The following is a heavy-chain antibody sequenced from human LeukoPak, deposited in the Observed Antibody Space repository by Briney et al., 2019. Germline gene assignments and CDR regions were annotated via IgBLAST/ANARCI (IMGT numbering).Heavy chain of an antibody. CDR1: GYTFTRYD. D-gene: IGHD4-17*01. V-gene: IGHV1-8*01. CDR2: INPNSGHT. J-gene: IGHJ4*02. Sequence: ASVKVSCKASGYTFTRYDVNWVRQATGQGLEWMGYINPNSGHTTYAQRFQGRVTMTRDTSISTVYMELTSLTSEDTAIYYCARELRRDAYWGQGALVTVSS. CDR3: ARELRRDAY.